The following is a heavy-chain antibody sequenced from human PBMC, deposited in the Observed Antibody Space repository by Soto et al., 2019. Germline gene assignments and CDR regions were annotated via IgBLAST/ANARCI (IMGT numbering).Heavy chain of an antibody. CDR3: ARATPPPSSPFIDY. J-gene: IGHJ4*02. V-gene: IGHV3-48*03. CDR1: GFTFSSYE. D-gene: IGHD2-2*01. CDR2: ISSSGNTI. Sequence: EVQLVESGGGLVQPGGSLRLSCAASGFTFSSYEMNWVRQAPGKGLEWVSYISSSGNTIYYAESVKGRFTISRDNARNPLYLQINSLRAEDTAVYYCARATPPPSSPFIDYWGQGTLVTVSS.